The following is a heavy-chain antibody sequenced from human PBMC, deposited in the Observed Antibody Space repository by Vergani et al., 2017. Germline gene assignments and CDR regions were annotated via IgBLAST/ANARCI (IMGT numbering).Heavy chain of an antibody. CDR1: GFTFSSYA. V-gene: IGHV3-23*01. D-gene: IGHD3-22*01. CDR3: EKDDSSGNKGGYYFDY. Sequence: EVQLLESGGGLVQPGGSLRLSCAASGFTFSSYAMSWVRQAPGKGLEWVSAISGSGGSTYYADSVKGRFTISRDNSKNTLYLQMNSLRAEDTAVYYCEKDDSSGNKGGYYFDYWGQGTLVTVSS. CDR2: ISGSGGST. J-gene: IGHJ4*02.